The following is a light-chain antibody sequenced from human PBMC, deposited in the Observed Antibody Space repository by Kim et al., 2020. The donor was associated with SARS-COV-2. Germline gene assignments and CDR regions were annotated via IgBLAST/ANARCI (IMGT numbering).Light chain of an antibody. CDR3: QSYDSNNQGV. CDR1: GGSIASNY. V-gene: IGLV6-57*02. J-gene: IGLJ2*01. Sequence: NFMLTQPLSVSESPGKTVTISCAGSGGSIASNYVQWYQQRPGSAPTTVIYEDDQRPSGVPDRFSGSIDSSSNSASLTISGLKTEDEADYYCQSYDSNNQGVFGGGTKLTVL. CDR2: EDD.